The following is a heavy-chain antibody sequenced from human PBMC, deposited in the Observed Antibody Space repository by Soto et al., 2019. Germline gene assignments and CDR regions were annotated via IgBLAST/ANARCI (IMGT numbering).Heavy chain of an antibody. V-gene: IGHV4-39*01. Sequence: SETLSLTCTVSGGSISSSSYYWGWIRQPPGKGLEWIGSIYYSGSTYYNPSLKSRVTISVDPSKNPFSLKLSLVTAADTAVYYCARHDYTPGAYPPPPVDSARGNYYYYGMDVWGQGTTVTVSS. CDR2: IYYSGST. CDR3: ARHDYTPGAYPPPPVDSARGNYYYYGMDV. D-gene: IGHD3-16*01. J-gene: IGHJ6*02. CDR1: GGSISSSSYY.